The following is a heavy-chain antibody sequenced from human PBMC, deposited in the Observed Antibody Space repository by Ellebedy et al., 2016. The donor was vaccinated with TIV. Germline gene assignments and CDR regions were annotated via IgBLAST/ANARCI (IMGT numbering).Heavy chain of an antibody. Sequence: AASVKVSCKASGGSLGSYTIAWVRQAPGQGLQWMGRIIPIFGTPAYAQKFRGRVTITADESTSTAYMELSSLSSDDTAVYYCAKVEYCDGGSCYSDYWFDPWGQGTLVIVSS. CDR1: GGSLGSYT. D-gene: IGHD2-15*01. CDR2: IIPIFGTP. CDR3: AKVEYCDGGSCYSDYWFDP. J-gene: IGHJ5*02. V-gene: IGHV1-69*13.